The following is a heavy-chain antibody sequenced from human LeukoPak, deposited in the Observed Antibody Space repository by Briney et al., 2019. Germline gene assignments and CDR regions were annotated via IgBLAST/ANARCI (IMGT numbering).Heavy chain of an antibody. J-gene: IGHJ6*03. V-gene: IGHV4-39*01. CDR2: IYYSGST. Sequence: SETLSLTCTVSGGSISSSSHYWGWIRQPPGKGLEWIGSIYYSGSTYYNPSLKSRVTISVDTSKNQFSLKLSSVTAPDTAVYYCPTGAYSSSSNYYYMDVWGKGTTVTVSS. D-gene: IGHD6-6*01. CDR3: PTGAYSSSSNYYYMDV. CDR1: GGSISSSSHY.